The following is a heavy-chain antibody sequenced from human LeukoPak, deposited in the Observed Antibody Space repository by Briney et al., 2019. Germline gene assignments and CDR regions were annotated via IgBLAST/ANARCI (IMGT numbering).Heavy chain of an antibody. CDR3: AKDGGGSGSYYRYNWFDS. V-gene: IGHV3-9*01. CDR2: ISWNSGSV. CDR1: GFTFDNYA. J-gene: IGHJ5*01. D-gene: IGHD1-26*01. Sequence: GGSLRLSCAASGFTFDNYAMHWVRQAPGKGLEWVSTISWNSGSVSYADSVRGRFTISRDNAKNSLYLQMNSLRADDTALYYCAKDGGGSGSYYRYNWFDSWGQGTLVTVSS.